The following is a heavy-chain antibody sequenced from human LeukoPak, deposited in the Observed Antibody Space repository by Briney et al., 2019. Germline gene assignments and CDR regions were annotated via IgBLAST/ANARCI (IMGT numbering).Heavy chain of an antibody. Sequence: GGSLRLSCAASGFTFSGYIMNWVRQAPGKGLEWVSFIGTSGNTIYYADSVKGRFTVSRDNAKNSLYLQMNSLRAEDTAVYYCARDQWLDYWGQGTLVTVSA. J-gene: IGHJ4*02. V-gene: IGHV3-48*01. CDR1: GFTFSGYI. CDR2: IGTSGNTI. D-gene: IGHD6-19*01. CDR3: ARDQWLDY.